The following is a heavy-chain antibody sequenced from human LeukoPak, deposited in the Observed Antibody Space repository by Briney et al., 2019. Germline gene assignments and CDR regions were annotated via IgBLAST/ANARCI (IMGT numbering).Heavy chain of an antibody. CDR1: GYTFTSYG. V-gene: IGHV1-18*01. Sequence: GASVKVSCKASGYTFTSYGISWVRQAPGQGLEWMGWISAYNGNTNCAQKLQGRVTMTTDTSTSTAYMELRSLRSDDTAVYYCARDWGTPLYYYDSSGLLIWGQGTMVTVSS. D-gene: IGHD3-22*01. CDR3: ARDWGTPLYYYDSSGLLI. CDR2: ISAYNGNT. J-gene: IGHJ3*02.